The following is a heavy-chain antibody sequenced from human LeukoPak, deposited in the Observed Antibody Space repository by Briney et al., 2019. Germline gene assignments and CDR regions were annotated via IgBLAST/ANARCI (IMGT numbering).Heavy chain of an antibody. Sequence: PGESLRHSRAASGFNFRSYWMSWLRQAPRKGLEGVANIKQDGSEKVYVDSVKGRFAISRDNTKNSLFLQMDALRAEDTAVYYCARDPYSSTWSYGMDVWGQGTTISVSS. D-gene: IGHD6-6*01. CDR1: GFNFRSYW. CDR3: ARDPYSSTWSYGMDV. J-gene: IGHJ6*02. CDR2: IKQDGSEK. V-gene: IGHV3-7*05.